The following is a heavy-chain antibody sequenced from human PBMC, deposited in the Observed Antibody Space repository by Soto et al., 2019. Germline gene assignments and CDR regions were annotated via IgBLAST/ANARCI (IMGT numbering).Heavy chain of an antibody. CDR1: GYTFTGYY. CDR2: INPNSGGT. J-gene: IGHJ6*03. Sequence: GASVKVSCTASGYTFTGYYMHWVRQAPGQGLEWMGWINPNSGGTNYAQKFQGWVTMTRDTSISTAYMELSRLRSDDTAVYYCARGDILTGYPPSYYYYMDVWGKGATVTVSS. V-gene: IGHV1-2*04. CDR3: ARGDILTGYPPSYYYYMDV. D-gene: IGHD3-9*01.